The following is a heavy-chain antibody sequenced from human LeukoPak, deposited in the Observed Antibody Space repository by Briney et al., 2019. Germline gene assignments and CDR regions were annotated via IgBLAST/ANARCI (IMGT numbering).Heavy chain of an antibody. CDR1: GYTFTGYY. Sequence: ASVTVSCKASGYTFTGYYMHWVRQAPGQGLEWMGWINPNSGGTNYAQKFQGRVTMTRDTSISTAYMELSRLRSDDTAVYYCARRYCSSTSCKYRGSYYYYMDVRGKGTTVTVSS. CDR2: INPNSGGT. D-gene: IGHD2-2*01. J-gene: IGHJ6*03. V-gene: IGHV1-2*02. CDR3: ARRYCSSTSCKYRGSYYYYMDV.